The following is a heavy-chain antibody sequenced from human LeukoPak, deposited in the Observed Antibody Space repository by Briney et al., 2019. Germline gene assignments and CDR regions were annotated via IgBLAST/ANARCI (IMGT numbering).Heavy chain of an antibody. CDR2: ISYDGGNK. J-gene: IGHJ4*02. Sequence: GGSLRLSCAASGFTFSSYTMCWVRQAPDKGLEGVAVISYDGGNKDYADSVKGRFTISRDNSKNTLSLQMNSLRPEDTAVYYCARDLKGSNYDILTGPIGAYWGQGTLVTVSS. CDR3: ARDLKGSNYDILTGPIGAY. D-gene: IGHD3-9*01. V-gene: IGHV3-30*04. CDR1: GFTFSSYT.